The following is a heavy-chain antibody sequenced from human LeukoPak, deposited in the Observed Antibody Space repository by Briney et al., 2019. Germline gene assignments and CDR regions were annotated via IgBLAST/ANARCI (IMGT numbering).Heavy chain of an antibody. CDR2: IWYDGSNK. V-gene: IGHV3-33*01. D-gene: IGHD2-15*01. CDR1: GFTFSSCG. Sequence: PGGSLRLSCAASGFTFSSCGMHWVRQAPGKGLEWVAVIWYDGSNKYYADSVKGRFTISRDNSENTLYLQMNSLRAEDTAVYYCASCSLSGGSCYYFDYWGQGTLVTVSS. J-gene: IGHJ4*02. CDR3: ASCSLSGGSCYYFDY.